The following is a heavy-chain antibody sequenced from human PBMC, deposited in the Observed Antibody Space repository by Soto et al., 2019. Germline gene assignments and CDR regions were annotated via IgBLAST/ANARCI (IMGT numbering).Heavy chain of an antibody. V-gene: IGHV3-23*01. CDR3: AKGRDYGDYGEFDFDY. Sequence: GGSLRLSCAASGFTFSSYAMSWVRQAPGKGLEWVSAISGGGGSTYYADSVKGRFTISRDNSKNTLYLQMNSLRAEDTAVYYCAKGRDYGDYGEFDFDYWGQGTLVTVSS. J-gene: IGHJ4*02. D-gene: IGHD4-17*01. CDR2: ISGGGGST. CDR1: GFTFSSYA.